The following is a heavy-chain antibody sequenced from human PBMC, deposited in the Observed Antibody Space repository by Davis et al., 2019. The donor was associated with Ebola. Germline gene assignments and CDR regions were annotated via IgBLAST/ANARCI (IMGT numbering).Heavy chain of an antibody. CDR3: AKAYSRGDLRFLDWPPRPDSYYYSAMHV. CDR1: GFTFSSYS. D-gene: IGHD3-3*01. V-gene: IGHV3-21*01. J-gene: IGHJ6*02. Sequence: GGSLRLSCAASGFTFSSYSMNWVRQAPGKGLEWVSSISSTSTYISYADSVKGRFTISRDNAKNSLYLQMNSLSPEDTAVYYCAKAYSRGDLRFLDWPPRPDSYYYSAMHVWGHGTTVAASS. CDR2: ISSTSTYI.